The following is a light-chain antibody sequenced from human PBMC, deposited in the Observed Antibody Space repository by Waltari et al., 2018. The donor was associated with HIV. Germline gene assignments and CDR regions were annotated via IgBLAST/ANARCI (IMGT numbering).Light chain of an antibody. CDR3: QQYDNLAPIT. J-gene: IGKJ5*01. V-gene: IGKV1-33*01. Sequence: DLQMPHSPSSLSASVAVRVTTPCQASQDISNYLNWYQQKPGKAPKLLIYDASNLETGVPSRFSGSGSGTDFTFTISSLQPEDIATYYCQQYDNLAPITFGQGTRLEIK. CDR2: DAS. CDR1: QDISNY.